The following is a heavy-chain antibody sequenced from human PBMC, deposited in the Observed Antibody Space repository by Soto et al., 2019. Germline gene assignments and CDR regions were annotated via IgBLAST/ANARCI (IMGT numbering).Heavy chain of an antibody. V-gene: IGHV4-4*02. J-gene: IGHJ6*02. CDR1: CGAISSSNW. CDR3: NSRSEYSYFGMDV. D-gene: IGHD3-3*01. Sequence: LSLTCAVSCGAISSSNWWSWVRQPPGKGLEWIGEIYHSGSTNYNPSLKSRVTIPVDKSKNQFSLKLSSVTAADTAGYYCNSRSEYSYFGMDVSGQGTTAPVSS. CDR2: IYHSGST.